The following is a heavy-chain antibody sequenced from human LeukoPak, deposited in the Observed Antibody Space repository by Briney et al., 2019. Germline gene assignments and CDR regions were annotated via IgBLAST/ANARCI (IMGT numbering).Heavy chain of an antibody. J-gene: IGHJ6*03. Sequence: SETLSLTSTVSGVSISSYYWTWIRQSAGKGLEWIGRIYTSGSTYYNPSLKSRVSMSVDTSKNQFSLKLSSVTAADTAVYYCARGRYSYGPQNYDYMDVWGKGTTVTISS. CDR1: GVSISSYY. V-gene: IGHV4-4*07. D-gene: IGHD5-18*01. CDR2: IYTSGST. CDR3: ARGRYSYGPQNYDYMDV.